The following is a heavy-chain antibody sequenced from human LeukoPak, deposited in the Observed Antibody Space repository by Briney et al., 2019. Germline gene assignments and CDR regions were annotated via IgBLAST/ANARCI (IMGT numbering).Heavy chain of an antibody. CDR2: ISYDGTNK. D-gene: IGHD1/OR15-1a*01. J-gene: IGHJ3*02. CDR3: ARAPTRDIAAFDI. V-gene: IGHV3-30-3*01. Sequence: PGGSLRLSCAASGFTFSSSAMHWVRQAPGKGLEWVAVISYDGTNKYYADSVKGRFTISRDNSKNTLYLQMNSLRAEDTAVYYCARAPTRDIAAFDIWGQGTMVTVSS. CDR1: GFTFSSSA.